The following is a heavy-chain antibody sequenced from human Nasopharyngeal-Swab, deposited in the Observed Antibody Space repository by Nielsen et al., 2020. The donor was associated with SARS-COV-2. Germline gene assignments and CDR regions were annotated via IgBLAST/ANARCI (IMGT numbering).Heavy chain of an antibody. Sequence: GASLKISCATSGFSFSSYSMTWVRQAPGKGLEWVANIKQDGSELYYVDSVKGRFTISRDTAKNSLYLQMNSLRAEDTAVYYCTSGWFDPWGQGTLVTVSS. V-gene: IGHV3-7*01. CDR2: IKQDGSEL. CDR3: TSGWFDP. J-gene: IGHJ5*02. CDR1: GFSFSSYS.